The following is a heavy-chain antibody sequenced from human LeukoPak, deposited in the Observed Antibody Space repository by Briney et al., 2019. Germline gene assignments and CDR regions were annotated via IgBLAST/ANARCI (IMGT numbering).Heavy chain of an antibody. D-gene: IGHD3-10*01. CDR2: IYPSGST. CDR1: GGSTSSGGYS. Sequence: KPSETLSLTCAVSGGSTSSGGYSWSWIRQPPGKGLEWIGYIYPSGSTYYNPSLKSRVTISVDTSKNQFSLKQFSLKLSSVTAADTAVYYCARSGSLWLGERPQDFYYFGLDVWGQGATVTVSS. CDR3: ARSGSLWLGERPQDFYYFGLDV. J-gene: IGHJ6*02. V-gene: IGHV4-30-2*02.